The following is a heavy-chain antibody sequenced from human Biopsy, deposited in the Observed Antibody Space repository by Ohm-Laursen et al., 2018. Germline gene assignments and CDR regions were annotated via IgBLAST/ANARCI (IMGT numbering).Heavy chain of an antibody. Sequence: GATVKISCKASGYTFTGQYLHWVRQVPGQGLEWMGWINPHSGTTKFAQDFQGRVTMTRDTSITTAHMELRRLRPDDTAVYYCAKGQDLRGGAEYFQHWGQGALVTVSS. J-gene: IGHJ1*01. D-gene: IGHD2-15*01. CDR1: GYTFTGQY. V-gene: IGHV1-2*02. CDR2: INPHSGTT. CDR3: AKGQDLRGGAEYFQH.